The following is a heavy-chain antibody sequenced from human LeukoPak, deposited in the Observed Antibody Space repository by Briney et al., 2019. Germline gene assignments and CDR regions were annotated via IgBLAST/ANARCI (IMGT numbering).Heavy chain of an antibody. CDR3: ARDLMVRGPMDV. D-gene: IGHD3-10*01. CDR1: GYTFTGYY. J-gene: IGHJ6*03. CDR2: IKPSSGGT. Sequence: ASVKVSCKASGYTFTGYYIHWVRQAPGQGLEWMGWIKPSSGGTNYAQNFQGRVTMTRDASINTAYMELSRLRSDDTAVYYCARDLMVRGPMDVWGKGTTVTVSS. V-gene: IGHV1-2*02.